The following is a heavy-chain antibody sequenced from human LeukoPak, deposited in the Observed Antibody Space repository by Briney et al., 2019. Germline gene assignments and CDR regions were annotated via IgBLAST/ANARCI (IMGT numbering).Heavy chain of an antibody. Sequence: LETLSLTCAVYGGSFSGFYWSWIRQPPGKGLEWIGEINHSGSTNYNPSLKSRVTISVDTSKNQFSLKLSSVTAADTAVYYCASYIVGATGGYYFDYWGQGTLVTVSS. J-gene: IGHJ4*02. V-gene: IGHV4-34*01. CDR2: INHSGST. CDR1: GGSFSGFY. D-gene: IGHD1-26*01. CDR3: ASYIVGATGGYYFDY.